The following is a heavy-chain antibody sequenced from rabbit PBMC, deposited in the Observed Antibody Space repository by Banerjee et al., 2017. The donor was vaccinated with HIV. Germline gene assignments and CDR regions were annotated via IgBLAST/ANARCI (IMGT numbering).Heavy chain of an antibody. CDR1: GFDFSNND. CDR3: ARIWYL. J-gene: IGHJ4*01. Sequence: QSLQESGGGLFQPGGSLALTCKASGFDFSNNDMCWVRQAPGKGLEWIGCIVTGSGSTRYASWAKGRFTISKTSSTTVTRQMTRRAEAEKATEVGARIWYLWGPGTLVTVS. CDR2: IVTGSGST. V-gene: IGHV1S40*01. D-gene: IGHD5-1*01.